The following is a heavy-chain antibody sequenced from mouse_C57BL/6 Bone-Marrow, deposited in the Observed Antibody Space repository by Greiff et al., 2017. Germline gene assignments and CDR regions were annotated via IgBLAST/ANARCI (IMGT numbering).Heavy chain of an antibody. CDR2: ILPGSGST. CDR3: ARRYDYRYWYFDV. CDR1: GYTFTGYW. J-gene: IGHJ1*03. Sequence: QVQLQQSGAELMKPGASVKLSCKATGYTFTGYWIEWVKQRPGHGLGWIGEILPGSGSTYYNEKFKGLATFTADTSSNTAYMQLSSLTTEDSAIYYCARRYDYRYWYFDVWGTGTTVTVSA. D-gene: IGHD2-4*01. V-gene: IGHV1-9*01.